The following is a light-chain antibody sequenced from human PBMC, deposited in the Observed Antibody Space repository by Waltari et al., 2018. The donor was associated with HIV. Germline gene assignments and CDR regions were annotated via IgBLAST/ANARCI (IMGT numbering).Light chain of an antibody. V-gene: IGKV3-20*01. CDR2: GAS. CDR1: QSVSSIY. CDR3: QLYGSSPPWT. Sequence: EIVLTQSPGILSLSPGERATLSCGASQSVSSIYLAWYQQRPGQSPRLLIYGASFRATGIPDRFSGSGSGTDFTLTISRLEPEDFAVYYCQLYGSSPPWTFGQGTKVEIK. J-gene: IGKJ1*01.